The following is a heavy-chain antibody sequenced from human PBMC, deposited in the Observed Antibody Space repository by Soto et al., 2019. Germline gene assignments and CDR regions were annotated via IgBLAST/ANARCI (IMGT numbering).Heavy chain of an antibody. V-gene: IGHV3-53*01. CDR1: GITVSSYY. CDR3: ARIPYDNSGTIFDY. J-gene: IGHJ4*02. Sequence: EVQLVESGGCLIQPGGSLRLSCAVSGITVSSYYMSWVRQAAGKGLEWVSVIYAGSITYYADSVKGRFTIYRDNSKNTLNLEMNSLRVEDTAVYYCARIPYDNSGTIFDYWGQGTLVTVSS. D-gene: IGHD3-22*01. CDR2: IYAGSIT.